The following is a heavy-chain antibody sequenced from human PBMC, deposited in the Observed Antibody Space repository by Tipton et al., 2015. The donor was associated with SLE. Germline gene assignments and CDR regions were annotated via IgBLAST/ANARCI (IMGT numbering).Heavy chain of an antibody. Sequence: SLGLSCAASGFTFSSYAMNWVRQAPGKGLECVSVISGGGDNTYYADSVKGRFTISRDNSNNTLYLQMNSLRVEDTAVYYCARDGQGSAMDVWGQGTTVTVSS. CDR2: ISGGGDNT. CDR3: ARDGQGSAMDV. V-gene: IGHV3-23*01. CDR1: GFTFSSYA. J-gene: IGHJ6*02.